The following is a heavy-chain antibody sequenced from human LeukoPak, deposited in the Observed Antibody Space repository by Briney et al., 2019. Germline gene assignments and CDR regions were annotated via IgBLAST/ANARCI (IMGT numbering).Heavy chain of an antibody. CDR3: ARGKWELLRVLFDY. CDR1: GYTFTSYG. J-gene: IGHJ4*02. CDR2: ISAYNGNT. Sequence: GASVKVSCKASGYTFTSYGISWVRQAPGQGLEWMGWISAYNGNTNYAQKFQGRVTITTDESTSTAYMELSSLRSEDTAVYYCARGKWELLRVLFDYWGQGTLVTVSS. V-gene: IGHV1-18*01. D-gene: IGHD1-26*01.